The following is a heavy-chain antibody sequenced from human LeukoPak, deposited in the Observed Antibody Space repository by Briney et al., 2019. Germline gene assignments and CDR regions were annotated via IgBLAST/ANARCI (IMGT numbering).Heavy chain of an antibody. CDR3: ASLRNDEKKFDY. Sequence: PGRSLRLSCAASGFTFSSYAMHWVRQAPGKGLEWVAVISYDGSNKYYADSVKGRFTISRDNSKNTLYLQMNSLRAEDTAVYYCASLRNDEKKFDYWGQGTVVTVSS. D-gene: IGHD1-1*01. CDR2: ISYDGSNK. J-gene: IGHJ4*02. V-gene: IGHV3-30*04. CDR1: GFTFSSYA.